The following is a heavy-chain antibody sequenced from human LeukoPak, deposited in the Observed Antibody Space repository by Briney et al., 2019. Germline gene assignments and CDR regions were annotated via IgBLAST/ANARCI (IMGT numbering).Heavy chain of an antibody. CDR3: ARGLRYYDILTGYYTYYFDY. D-gene: IGHD3-9*01. CDR2: INHSGST. CDR1: GGSIRSSNW. Sequence: SGTLSLTCAVSGGSIRSSNWWSWVRQSPGKGLEWIGEINHSGSTNYNPSLKSRVTISVDTSKNQFSLKLSSVTAADTAVYYCARGLRYYDILTGYYTYYFDYWGQGTLVTVSS. V-gene: IGHV4-4*02. J-gene: IGHJ4*02.